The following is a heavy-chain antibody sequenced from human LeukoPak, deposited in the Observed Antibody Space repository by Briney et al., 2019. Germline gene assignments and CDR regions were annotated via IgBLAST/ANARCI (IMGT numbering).Heavy chain of an antibody. Sequence: GGSLRLSCAASGFPFRSYAMSWVRQAPGKGLEWVSAIGGRGTNTYYADSVKGRFTISRDNSKNTLYLQMNSLRAEDTAVYYCAKELSSEGFSDYWGQGTLVAVSS. J-gene: IGHJ4*02. CDR1: GFPFRSYA. V-gene: IGHV3-23*01. CDR3: AKELSSEGFSDY. CDR2: IGGRGTNT. D-gene: IGHD2/OR15-2a*01.